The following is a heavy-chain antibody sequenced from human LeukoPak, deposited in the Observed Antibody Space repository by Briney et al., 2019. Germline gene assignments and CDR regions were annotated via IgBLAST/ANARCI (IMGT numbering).Heavy chain of an antibody. CDR3: ARVLRYDFWSAYYFDY. CDR1: GYTFNSYD. CDR2: ISTYNGNT. V-gene: IGHV1-18*01. D-gene: IGHD3-3*01. J-gene: IGHJ4*02. Sequence: ASVKVSCKASGYTFNSYDISWVRQAPGQGLEWMAWISTYNGNTNYALKIQGRATMTKDTSTSTAYMELRSLRSDDTAVYYCARVLRYDFWSAYYFDYWGQGTLVTVSS.